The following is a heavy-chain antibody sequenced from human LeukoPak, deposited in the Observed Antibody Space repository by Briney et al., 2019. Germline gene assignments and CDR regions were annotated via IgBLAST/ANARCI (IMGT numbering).Heavy chain of an antibody. V-gene: IGHV1-2*02. CDR1: GYSFTGYY. D-gene: IGHD3-22*01. Sequence: ASMKVSCKASGYSFTGYYVHWVRQAPGQGLEWMGWINPNSGGTNYAQKFQGRVTMTRDTSISTAYMELSRLRSDDTAVYYCARSFGPYYYDSSGMRWGFQHWGQGTLVTVSS. CDR2: INPNSGGT. CDR3: ARSFGPYYYDSSGMRWGFQH. J-gene: IGHJ1*01.